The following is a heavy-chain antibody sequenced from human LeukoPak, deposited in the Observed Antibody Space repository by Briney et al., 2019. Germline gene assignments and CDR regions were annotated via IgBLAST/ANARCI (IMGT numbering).Heavy chain of an antibody. V-gene: IGHV3-66*02. Sequence: PGGSLRLSCAASGFTVSSNYMSWVRQAPGKGLEWVSVIYSGGSTYYADSVKGRFTISRGNSKNTLYLQMNSLRAEDTAVYYCARDSSGSYSLFDYWGQGTLVTVSS. D-gene: IGHD1-26*01. CDR1: GFTVSSNY. J-gene: IGHJ4*02. CDR2: IYSGGST. CDR3: ARDSSGSYSLFDY.